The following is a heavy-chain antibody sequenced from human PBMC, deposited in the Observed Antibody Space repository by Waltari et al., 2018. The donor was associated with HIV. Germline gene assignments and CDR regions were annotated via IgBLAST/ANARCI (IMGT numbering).Heavy chain of an antibody. CDR3: VRDMSDTPVGPDMDV. V-gene: IGHV1-3*01. J-gene: IGHJ6*02. CDR2: INAANGNT. CDR1: GSSFTRYP. D-gene: IGHD5-18*01. Sequence: QVQFVQSGAEGKKPGASVKVSCKTSGSSFTRYPMHWVRQAPGQRLEWMGWINAANGNTKYSQKFQGRVTITRDTSASTAYMELSSLRSEDTAVYYCVRDMSDTPVGPDMDVWGQGTTVTVSS.